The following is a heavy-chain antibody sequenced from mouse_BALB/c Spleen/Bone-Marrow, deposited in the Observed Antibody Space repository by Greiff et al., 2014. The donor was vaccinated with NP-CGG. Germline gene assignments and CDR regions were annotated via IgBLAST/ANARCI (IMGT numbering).Heavy chain of an antibody. V-gene: IGHV1-54*01. D-gene: IGHD4-1*02. Sequence: VQLQQSGAELVRPGTSVKVSCKASGYAFTNYLIEWVKQRPGQGLEWIGVINPGSGGTNYNEKFKGKATLTADKSSSTAYMQLSSLTSDDSAVYFCARWSTGTTAMDYWGQGTSVTVSS. J-gene: IGHJ4*01. CDR1: GYAFTNYL. CDR3: ARWSTGTTAMDY. CDR2: INPGSGGT.